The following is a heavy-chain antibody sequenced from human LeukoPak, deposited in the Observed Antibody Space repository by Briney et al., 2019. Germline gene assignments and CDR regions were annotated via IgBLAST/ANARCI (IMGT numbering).Heavy chain of an antibody. CDR2: INPSGGST. Sequence: ASVKVSCKASGYTFTSYYMHWVRQAPGQGLEWMGIINPSGGSTSYAQKFQGRVTMTRDTSTSTVYMELSSLRSEDTAVYYCARDSSPIYDSSGSHFDYWGQGTLVTVSS. D-gene: IGHD3-22*01. CDR1: GYTFTSYY. CDR3: ARDSSPIYDSSGSHFDY. V-gene: IGHV1-46*01. J-gene: IGHJ4*02.